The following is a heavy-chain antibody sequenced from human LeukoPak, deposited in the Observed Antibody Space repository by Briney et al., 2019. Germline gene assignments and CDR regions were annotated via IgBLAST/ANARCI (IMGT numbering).Heavy chain of an antibody. Sequence: GGSLRLSCAASGFTFGDYTMHWVRQTPGKGLEWVSLISWDGADTYYADSVEGRFTISRDNSKNSLYLQMNSLRTDDTALYYCAKDSANTYLPDYWGQGTLVTVSS. D-gene: IGHD2-2*02. CDR3: AKDSANTYLPDY. J-gene: IGHJ4*02. CDR1: GFTFGDYT. CDR2: ISWDGADT. V-gene: IGHV3-43*01.